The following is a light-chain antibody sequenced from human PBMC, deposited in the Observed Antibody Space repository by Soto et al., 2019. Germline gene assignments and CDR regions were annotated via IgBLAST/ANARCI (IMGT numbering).Light chain of an antibody. CDR3: QQRSNWPT. J-gene: IGKJ4*01. Sequence: EIVLAQPPGTLSLSPGERATLSCRASQSVTNSFLAWYQQKPGQAPRLLIYSASSRATGIPDRFSGRGSGTDFTLTISRLEPEDSAVYYCQQRSNWPTFGGGTKVDIK. V-gene: IGKV3D-20*02. CDR1: QSVTNSF. CDR2: SAS.